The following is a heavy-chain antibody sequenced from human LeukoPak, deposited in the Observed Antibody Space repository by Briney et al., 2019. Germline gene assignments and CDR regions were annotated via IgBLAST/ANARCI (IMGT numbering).Heavy chain of an antibody. CDR1: GYTFTSYY. Sequence: ASVKVSCKASGYTFTSYYMHWVRRAPGQGLEWMGIINPSGGSTSYAQKFQGRVTMTRDTSTSTVYMELSSLRSEDTAVYYCARDRYDSSGYYNRAFDIWGQGTMVTVSS. CDR2: INPSGGST. J-gene: IGHJ3*02. V-gene: IGHV1-46*01. D-gene: IGHD3-22*01. CDR3: ARDRYDSSGYYNRAFDI.